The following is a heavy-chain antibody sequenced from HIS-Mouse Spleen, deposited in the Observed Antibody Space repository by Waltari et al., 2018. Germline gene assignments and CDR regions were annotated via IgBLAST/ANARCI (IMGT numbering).Heavy chain of an antibody. CDR1: GGSIRSSSYY. D-gene: IGHD6-13*01. V-gene: IGHV4-39*07. J-gene: IGHJ2*01. Sequence: QLQLQESGPGLVKPSETLSLTRTVSGGSIRSSSYYWGWFRQPPGKGLEWIGSIYYSGSTYYNPSLKSRVTISVDTSKNQFSLKLSSVTAADTAVYYCAREIPYSSSWYDWYFDLWGRGTLVTVSS. CDR3: AREIPYSSSWYDWYFDL. CDR2: IYYSGST.